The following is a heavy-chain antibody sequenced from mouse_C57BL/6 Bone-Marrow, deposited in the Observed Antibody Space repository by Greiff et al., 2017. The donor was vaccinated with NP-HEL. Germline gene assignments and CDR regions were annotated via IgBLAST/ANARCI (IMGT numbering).Heavy chain of an antibody. CDR3: ASPPAY. V-gene: IGHV1-26*01. CDR1: GYTFTDYY. J-gene: IGHJ3*01. CDR2: INPNNGGT. Sequence: VQLQQSGPELVKPGASVKISCKASGYTFTDYYINWVKQSHGKSLEWIGDINPNNGGTSYNQKFKGKATLTVDKSSSTAYMELRSLTSEDSAVYYCASPPAYWGQGTLVTVSA.